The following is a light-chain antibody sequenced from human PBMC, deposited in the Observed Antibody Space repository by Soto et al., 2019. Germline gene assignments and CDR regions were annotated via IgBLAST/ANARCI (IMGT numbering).Light chain of an antibody. J-gene: IGKJ1*01. Sequence: DIQMTQSPSTLSASVGDRVTITCRASQSIDTWLAWHQQKPGQVPKLLISKASSLESGVPSRFSGSGSGTEFTLTSSSLHPDYSATYCCQQYNSYRAFGQGTKVEI. CDR1: QSIDTW. CDR2: KAS. CDR3: QQYNSYRA. V-gene: IGKV1-5*03.